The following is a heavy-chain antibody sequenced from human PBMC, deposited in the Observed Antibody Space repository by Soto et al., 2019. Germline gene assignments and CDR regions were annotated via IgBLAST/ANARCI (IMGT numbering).Heavy chain of an antibody. J-gene: IGHJ3*02. CDR2: ISAYNGNT. CDR3: ARDRRITMIVVVPDAFDI. D-gene: IGHD3-22*01. V-gene: IGHV1-18*04. CDR1: GYTFTSYG. Sequence: QVQLVQSGAEVKKPGASVKVSCKASGYTFTSYGISWVRQAPGQGLEWMGWISAYNGNTNYAQKLQGRVTMTTDTPTSTAYMELRSLRSDDTAVYYCARDRRITMIVVVPDAFDIWGQGTMVTVSS.